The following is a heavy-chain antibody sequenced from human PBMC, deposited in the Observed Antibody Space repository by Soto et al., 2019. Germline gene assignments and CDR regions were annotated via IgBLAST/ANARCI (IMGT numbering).Heavy chain of an antibody. D-gene: IGHD2-8*01. J-gene: IGHJ6*03. CDR1: GFTFSSYS. Sequence: EVQLVESGGGLVKPGGSLRLSCAASGFTFSSYSMNWVRQAPGKGLEWVSSISSSSSYIYYADLVKGRFTISRDNAKNSLYLQMNSLRAEDTAVYYCARDPGYCTNGVCYVYYYYYMDVWGKGTTVTVSS. CDR2: ISSSSSYI. CDR3: ARDPGYCTNGVCYVYYYYYMDV. V-gene: IGHV3-21*01.